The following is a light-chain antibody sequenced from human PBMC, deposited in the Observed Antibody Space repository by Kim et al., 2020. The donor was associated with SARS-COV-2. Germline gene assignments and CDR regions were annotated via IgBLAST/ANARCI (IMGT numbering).Light chain of an antibody. CDR2: DVS. Sequence: SITLSCPGTSNDVGAYNYVSWYQQHPGNAPHLMIYDVSNRPSGVSNRFSGSKSGNTASLTISGLQAEDEADYYCSSYTSSSTLWVFGGGTQLTVL. J-gene: IGLJ3*02. V-gene: IGLV2-14*03. CDR3: SSYTSSSTLWV. CDR1: SNDVGAYNY.